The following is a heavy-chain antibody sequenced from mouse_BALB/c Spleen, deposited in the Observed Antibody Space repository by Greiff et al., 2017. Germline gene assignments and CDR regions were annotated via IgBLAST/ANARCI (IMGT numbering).Heavy chain of an antibody. V-gene: IGHV5-17*02. CDR3: ARWSAMDY. CDR1: GFTFSSFG. CDR2: ISSGSSTI. Sequence: DVQLVESGGGLVQPGGSRKLSCAASGFTFSSFGMHWVRQAPEKGLEWVAYISSGSSTIYYADTVKGRFTISRDNPKNTLFLQMTSLRSEDTAMYYCARWSAMDYWGQGTSVTVSS. J-gene: IGHJ4*01.